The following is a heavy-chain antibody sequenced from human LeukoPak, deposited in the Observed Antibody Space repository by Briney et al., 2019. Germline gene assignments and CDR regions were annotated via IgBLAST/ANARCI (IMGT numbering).Heavy chain of an antibody. V-gene: IGHV3-48*01. CDR2: ISSSSSTI. CDR1: GFTFSSYS. J-gene: IGHJ4*02. CDR3: ARELDIVVVPAAAIGPIDY. D-gene: IGHD2-2*01. Sequence: GGSLRLSCAASGFTFSSYSMNWVRQAPGKGLEWVSYISSSSSTIYYADSVKGRFTISRDNAKNSLYLQMNSLRAEDTAVYYCARELDIVVVPAAAIGPIDYWGQGTLVIVSS.